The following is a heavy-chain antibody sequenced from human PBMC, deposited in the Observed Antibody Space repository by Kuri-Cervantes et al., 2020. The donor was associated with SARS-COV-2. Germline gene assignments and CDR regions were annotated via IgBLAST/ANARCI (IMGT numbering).Heavy chain of an antibody. V-gene: IGHV1-46*01. Sequence: ASVKVSCKASGYTFTSYYMHWVRQAPGQGLEWMGIINPSGGSTSYAQKFQGRVTITRDTSASTAYMELSSLRSEDTAVYYCARVYGSGSYGAYYGMDVWGQGTTVTVSS. CDR1: GYTFTSYY. D-gene: IGHD3-10*01. J-gene: IGHJ6*02. CDR2: INPSGGST. CDR3: ARVYGSGSYGAYYGMDV.